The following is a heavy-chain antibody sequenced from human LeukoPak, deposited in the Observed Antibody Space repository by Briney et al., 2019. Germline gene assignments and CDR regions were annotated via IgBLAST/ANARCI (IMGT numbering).Heavy chain of an antibody. CDR2: VSSSSYI. CDR1: GFTFSSYS. Sequence: GGSLRLSCAASGFTFSSYSMNWVRQAPGKGLEWVSSVSSSSYIYYADSVKGRFTISRDNAKNSLYLQMNSLRAEDTAVYYCARANWDCSSTSCSPYWGQGTLVTVSS. V-gene: IGHV3-21*01. J-gene: IGHJ4*02. CDR3: ARANWDCSSTSCSPY. D-gene: IGHD2-2*01.